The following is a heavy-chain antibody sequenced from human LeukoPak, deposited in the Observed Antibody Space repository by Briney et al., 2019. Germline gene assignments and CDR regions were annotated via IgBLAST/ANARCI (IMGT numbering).Heavy chain of an antibody. CDR2: ISAYYGTT. CDR1: GYTFTTYG. CDR3: ARELESSGVVILAY. D-gene: IGHD3-3*01. J-gene: IGHJ4*02. V-gene: IGHV1-18*01. Sequence: ASVKVSCKASGYTFTTYGVSWVRQAPGEGLEWMGWISAYYGTTSYAQKFQGRVIMTRDTSTSTLYMELTSLRSDDTAMYYCARELESSGVVILAYWGQGTLVTVSS.